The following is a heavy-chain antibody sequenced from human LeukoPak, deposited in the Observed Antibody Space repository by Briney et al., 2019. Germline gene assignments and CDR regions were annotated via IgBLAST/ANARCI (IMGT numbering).Heavy chain of an antibody. J-gene: IGHJ5*02. CDR1: GGTFTSYA. Sequence: ASVKVSCKASGGTFTSYAISWVRQAPGQGLEWMGGIIPIFGTANYAQKFQARVTITADESTSTAYMELSSLRSEDTAVYYCARARDYGDYVIGRWFDPWGQGTLVTVSS. CDR2: IIPIFGTA. V-gene: IGHV1-69*13. CDR3: ARARDYGDYVIGRWFDP. D-gene: IGHD4-17*01.